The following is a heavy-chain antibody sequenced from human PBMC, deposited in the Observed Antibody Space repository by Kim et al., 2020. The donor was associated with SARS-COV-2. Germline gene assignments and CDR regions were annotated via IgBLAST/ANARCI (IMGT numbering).Heavy chain of an antibody. Sequence: SGSTYYTPSLKSRVTISVDTSKNQFSLKLSSVTAADTAVYYCARGIAVINWGQGTLVTVSS. V-gene: IGHV4-39*01. J-gene: IGHJ4*02. D-gene: IGHD6-19*01. CDR2: SGST. CDR3: ARGIAVIN.